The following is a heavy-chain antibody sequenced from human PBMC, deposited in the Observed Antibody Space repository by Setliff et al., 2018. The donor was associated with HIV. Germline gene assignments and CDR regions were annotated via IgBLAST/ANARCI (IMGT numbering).Heavy chain of an antibody. CDR1: GYSISSGYY. CDR3: ARRIYGNNPYFDY. J-gene: IGHJ4*02. V-gene: IGHV4-38-2*01. Sequence: PLETLSLTCGVSGYSISSGYYWGWIRQPPGKGLEWIGSIYHNGITYYNPSLKSRVTISVDTSQNQFSLKLSSVAAADTAIYYCARRIYGNNPYFDYWSQGTLVTVSS. D-gene: IGHD4-17*01. CDR2: IYHNGIT.